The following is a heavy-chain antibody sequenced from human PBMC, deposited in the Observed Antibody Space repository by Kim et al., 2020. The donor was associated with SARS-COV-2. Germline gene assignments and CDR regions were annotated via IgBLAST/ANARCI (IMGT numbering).Heavy chain of an antibody. J-gene: IGHJ4*02. CDR3: TTDSLVDPAFDY. D-gene: IGHD6-6*01. V-gene: IGHV3-15*01. Sequence: DYAAPVKGRFTISRDDSKNTLYLQMNSLKTEDTAVYYCTTDSLVDPAFDYWGQGTLVTVSS.